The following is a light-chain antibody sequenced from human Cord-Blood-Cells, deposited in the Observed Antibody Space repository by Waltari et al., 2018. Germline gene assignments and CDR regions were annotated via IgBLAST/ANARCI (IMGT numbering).Light chain of an antibody. Sequence: QSALTQPASVSGSPGQSITISCPGTSSEVGGYNYVSWYQQPPGTAPKLMIYEVSNRPSGVSNRFSGSKSGNTASLTISGLQAEDEADYYCSSYTSSSTLDVFGTGTKVTVL. CDR1: SSEVGGYNY. V-gene: IGLV2-14*01. CDR2: EVS. CDR3: SSYTSSSTLDV. J-gene: IGLJ1*01.